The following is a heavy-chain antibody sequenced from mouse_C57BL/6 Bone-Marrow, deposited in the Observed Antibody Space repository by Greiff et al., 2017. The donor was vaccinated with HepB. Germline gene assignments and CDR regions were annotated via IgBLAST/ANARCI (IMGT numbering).Heavy chain of an antibody. CDR3: AKNSYGSSYGWFAY. Sequence: VQGVESGPGLVQPSQSLSITCTVSGFSLTSYGVHWVRQSPGKGLEWLGVIWRGGSTDYNAAFMSRLSITKDNSKSQVFFKMNSLQADDTAIYYCAKNSYGSSYGWFAYWGQGTLVTVSA. CDR2: IWRGGST. V-gene: IGHV2-5*01. J-gene: IGHJ3*01. D-gene: IGHD1-1*01. CDR1: GFSLTSYG.